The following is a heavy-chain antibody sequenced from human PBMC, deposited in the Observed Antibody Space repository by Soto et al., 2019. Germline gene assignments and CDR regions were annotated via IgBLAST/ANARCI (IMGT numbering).Heavy chain of an antibody. J-gene: IGHJ5*02. CDR2: ISYDGSNK. Sequence: GGSLRVSCAASGFTFSSYAMHWVRQAPGKGLEWVAVISYDGSNKYYADSVKGRFTISRDNSKNTLYLQMNSLRAEDTAVYYCARDRIIAAAGSWWFDPWGQGTLVTVSS. D-gene: IGHD6-13*01. V-gene: IGHV3-30-3*01. CDR3: ARDRIIAAAGSWWFDP. CDR1: GFTFSSYA.